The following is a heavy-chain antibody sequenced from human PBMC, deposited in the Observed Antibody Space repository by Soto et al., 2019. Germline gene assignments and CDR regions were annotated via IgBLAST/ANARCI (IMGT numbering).Heavy chain of an antibody. CDR1: GGSISRGGYY. D-gene: IGHD3-22*01. V-gene: IGHV4-31*03. CDR3: ARLWTYDSSGYYGWYYFDY. CDR2: IYYSGST. J-gene: IGHJ4*02. Sequence: QVQLQESGPGLVKPSQTLSLTCTVSGGSISRGGYYWSWIRQHPGKGLEWLGYIYYSGSTYYNPSLKSRVTISVDTSKNQFSLKLSSVTAADTAVYYCARLWTYDSSGYYGWYYFDYWGQGTLVTVSS.